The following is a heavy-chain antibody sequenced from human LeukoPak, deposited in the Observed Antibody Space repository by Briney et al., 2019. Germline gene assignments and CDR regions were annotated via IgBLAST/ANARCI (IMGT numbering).Heavy chain of an antibody. Sequence: RSSETLSLTCTVSGGSISSYYWSWLRQPPGKGLEWIGYIYYSGSTNYNPSLKSRVTISVDTSKNQFSLKLSSVTAADTAVYYCARVPESSATFGYYYYYMDVWGKGTTVTVSS. V-gene: IGHV4-59*01. D-gene: IGHD6-25*01. CDR3: ARVPESSATFGYYYYYMDV. CDR2: IYYSGST. J-gene: IGHJ6*03. CDR1: GGSISSYY.